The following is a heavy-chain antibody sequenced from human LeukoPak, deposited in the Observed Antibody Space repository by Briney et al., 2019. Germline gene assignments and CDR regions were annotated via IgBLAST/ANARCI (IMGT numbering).Heavy chain of an antibody. Sequence: GASVKVSCKASGGTFSSYAISWVRQAPGQGLEWMGRIIPIFGTANYAQKFQGRVTITTDESTSTAYMELRSLRSEDTAVYYCARDSGMVAYFDYWGRGTLVTVSS. CDR1: GGTFSSYA. D-gene: IGHD1-26*01. CDR3: ARDSGMVAYFDY. J-gene: IGHJ4*02. V-gene: IGHV1-69*05. CDR2: IIPIFGTA.